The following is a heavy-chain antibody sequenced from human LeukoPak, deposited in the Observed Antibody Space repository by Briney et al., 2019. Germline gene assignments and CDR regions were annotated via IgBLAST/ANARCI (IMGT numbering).Heavy chain of an antibody. D-gene: IGHD6-13*01. V-gene: IGHV3-48*03. J-gene: IGHJ4*02. Sequence: GGSLRLSCAASGFTFSSYEMNWVRQAPGKGLVWVSYISSSGSTIYYADSVKGRFTISRDNAKNSLYLQMNSLRAEDTAVYYCARVRSSRSIAAAPFDYWGQGTLVTVSS. CDR3: ARVRSSRSIAAAPFDY. CDR2: ISSSGSTI. CDR1: GFTFSSYE.